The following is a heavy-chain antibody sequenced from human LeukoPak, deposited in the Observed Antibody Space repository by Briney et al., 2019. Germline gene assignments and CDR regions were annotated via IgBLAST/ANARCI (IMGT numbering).Heavy chain of an antibody. D-gene: IGHD5-18*01. Sequence: SQTLSLTCSVSGGSISGGSYYWSWIRQPAGRGLEWIGRIYTSGSTNYNPSLKSRVTISVDTSKNQFSLKLSSVTAADTAAYYCARARVQLWSSDAFDIWGQATMVTVS. CDR3: ARARVQLWSSDAFDI. CDR1: GGSISGGSYY. J-gene: IGHJ3*02. CDR2: IYTSGST. V-gene: IGHV4-61*02.